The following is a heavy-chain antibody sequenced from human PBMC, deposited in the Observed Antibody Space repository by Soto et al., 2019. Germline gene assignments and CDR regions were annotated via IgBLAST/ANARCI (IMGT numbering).Heavy chain of an antibody. Sequence: ASETLSLPCAVYGGSFSGYYWGWIRQPPGKGLEWIGEINHSGSTNYNPSLKSRVTISVDTSKNQFSLKLSSVTAADTAVYYCARANIVLMVYATSWRPFDYWGQGTLVTVSS. J-gene: IGHJ4*02. CDR1: GGSFSGYY. V-gene: IGHV4-34*01. CDR3: ARANIVLMVYATSWRPFDY. D-gene: IGHD2-8*01. CDR2: INHSGST.